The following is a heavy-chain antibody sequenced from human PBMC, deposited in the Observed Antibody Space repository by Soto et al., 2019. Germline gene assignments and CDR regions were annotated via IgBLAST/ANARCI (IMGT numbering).Heavy chain of an antibody. CDR3: ARNTLRDGPDY. J-gene: IGHJ4*02. CDR1: GVSLNTLGMY. Sequence: SGPTLVNPTQTLTMTCTYSGVSLNTLGMYVNWIQQPPGEVVEWLTLFHGDYDKYYSTSLKSRLTISEDTSNNPAVLTRTNMDPVDTATYYCARNTLRDGPDYWGQGTLVTVSS. V-gene: IGHV2-70*01. CDR2: FHGDYDK. D-gene: IGHD4-17*01.